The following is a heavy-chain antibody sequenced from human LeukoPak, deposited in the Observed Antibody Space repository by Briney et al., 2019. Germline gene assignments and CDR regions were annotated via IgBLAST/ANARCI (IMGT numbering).Heavy chain of an antibody. Sequence: PGRSLRLSCAASGFTFSSYGMHWVRQAPGKGLEWVAVISYDGSNTYYADSVKGRFTIPRDNSKNTLYLQMNSLRAEDTAVYYCAKDAWATIYYYDSSGYFDYWGQGTLVTVSS. CDR3: AKDAWATIYYYDSSGYFDY. V-gene: IGHV3-30*18. CDR1: GFTFSSYG. CDR2: ISYDGSNT. D-gene: IGHD3-22*01. J-gene: IGHJ4*02.